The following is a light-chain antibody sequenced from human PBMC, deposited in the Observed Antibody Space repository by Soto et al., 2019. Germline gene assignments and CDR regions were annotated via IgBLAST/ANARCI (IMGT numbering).Light chain of an antibody. CDR3: TSYVGNDIWV. J-gene: IGLJ3*02. CDR2: EVT. V-gene: IGLV2-8*01. CDR1: SSDVGAYKY. Sequence: QSALTQPASVSGSPGQSITISCTGTSSDVGAYKYVSWYQQYPGKAPKLMIYEVTKRPSGVPDRFSGSKSGNTASLTVSGLQAEDEADYYCTSYVGNDIWVFGGGTKVTV.